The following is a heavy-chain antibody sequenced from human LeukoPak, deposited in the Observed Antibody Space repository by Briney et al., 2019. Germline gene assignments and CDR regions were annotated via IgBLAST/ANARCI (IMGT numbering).Heavy chain of an antibody. V-gene: IGHV3-48*03. D-gene: IGHD1-1*01. CDR1: GFTFSSYE. CDR3: ARGPVTRFDY. Sequence: GGSLRLSCAASGFTFSSYEMNWVRQAPGKGLEWVSYISSSGSTIYYADSGKGRFTISRDNAKNSLYLQMNSLRAEDTAVYYCARGPVTRFDYWGQGTLVTVSS. CDR2: ISSSGSTI. J-gene: IGHJ4*02.